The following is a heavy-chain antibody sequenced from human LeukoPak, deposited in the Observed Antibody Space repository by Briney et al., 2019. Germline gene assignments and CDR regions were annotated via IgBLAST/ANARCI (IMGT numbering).Heavy chain of an antibody. CDR2: INAGNGNT. J-gene: IGHJ4*02. CDR1: GYTFTSYA. Sequence: ASVTVSCKASGYTFTSYAMHWVRQAPGQRLEWMGWINAGNGNTKYSQKFQGRVTITRDTSASTAYMELSSLRSEDTAVYYCARFSQWLVPDYWGQGTLVTVSS. CDR3: ARFSQWLVPDY. D-gene: IGHD6-19*01. V-gene: IGHV1-3*01.